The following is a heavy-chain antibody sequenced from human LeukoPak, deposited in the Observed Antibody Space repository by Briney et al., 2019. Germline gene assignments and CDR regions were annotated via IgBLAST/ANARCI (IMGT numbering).Heavy chain of an antibody. V-gene: IGHV1-2*02. CDR1: GYTFTGYY. Sequence: ASVKVSCKASGYTFTGYYMYWVRQAPGQGLEWMGWINPNSGGTNYAQKFQGRVTMTRDTSISTAYMELSRLRSDDTAVYYCARVVVPAANWFDPWGQGTLVTVSS. J-gene: IGHJ5*02. D-gene: IGHD2-2*01. CDR3: ARVVVPAANWFDP. CDR2: INPNSGGT.